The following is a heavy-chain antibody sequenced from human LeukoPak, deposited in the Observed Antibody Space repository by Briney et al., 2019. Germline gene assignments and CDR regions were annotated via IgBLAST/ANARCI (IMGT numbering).Heavy chain of an antibody. CDR1: GGSISSSSYY. CDR2: IYYSGST. V-gene: IGHV4-39*01. J-gene: IGHJ5*02. CDR3: ARLGIFGVVTPFDP. D-gene: IGHD3-3*02. Sequence: PSETLSLTCTVSGGSISSSSYYWGWIRQPPGKGLEWIGSIYYSGSTYYNPSLKSRVTISVDTSKNQFSLKLSSVTAADTAVYYCARLGIFGVVTPFDPWGQGTLVTVSS.